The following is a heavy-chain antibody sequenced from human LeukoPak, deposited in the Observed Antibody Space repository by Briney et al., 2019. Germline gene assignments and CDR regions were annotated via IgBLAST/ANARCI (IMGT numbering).Heavy chain of an antibody. Sequence: GGSLRLSCAASGFTFSSYAMSWVRQAPGKGLEWVSAISGSGGSTYYADSVKGRFTISRDNSKNTLYLQMNSLRAEDTAVYYCAKDYRVWGVIWYFDYWGQGTLVTVSS. CDR2: ISGSGGST. V-gene: IGHV3-23*01. CDR3: AKDYRVWGVIWYFDY. D-gene: IGHD3-10*01. J-gene: IGHJ4*02. CDR1: GFTFSSYA.